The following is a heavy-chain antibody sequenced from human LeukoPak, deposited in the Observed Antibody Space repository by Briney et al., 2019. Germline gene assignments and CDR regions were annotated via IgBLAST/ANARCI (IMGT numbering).Heavy chain of an antibody. CDR3: ARDRRITIFGVVIDDAFDI. D-gene: IGHD3-3*01. CDR2: ISAYNGNT. V-gene: IGHV1-18*01. J-gene: IGHJ3*02. Sequence: ASVKVSCKASGYTFTSYGISWVRQAPGQGLEWMGWISAYNGNTNYAQKLQGRVTMTTDTSTSTAYMELSSLRSEDTAVYYCARDRRITIFGVVIDDAFDIWGQGTMVTVSS. CDR1: GYTFTSYG.